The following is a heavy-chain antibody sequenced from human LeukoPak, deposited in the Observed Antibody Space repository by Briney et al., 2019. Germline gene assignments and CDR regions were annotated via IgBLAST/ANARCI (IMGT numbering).Heavy chain of an antibody. CDR2: ISYDGSNK. J-gene: IGHJ4*02. D-gene: IGHD6-19*01. CDR1: GFTFSSYA. CDR3: ARGAVAGHGNYFDY. V-gene: IGHV3-30*04. Sequence: GGSLRLSCAASGFTFSSYAMHWVRQAPSKGLEWVAVISYDGSNKYYTDSVKGRFTISRDNSKNTLYLQMNSLRAEDTAVYYCARGAVAGHGNYFDYWGQGTLVTVSS.